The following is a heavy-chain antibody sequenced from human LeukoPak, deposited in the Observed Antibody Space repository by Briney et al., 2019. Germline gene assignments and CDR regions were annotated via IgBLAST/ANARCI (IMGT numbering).Heavy chain of an antibody. CDR2: INPNNGGT. Sequence: ASVKVSCKASGYAFTGYYLHWVRQAPGQGLEWVVWINPNNGGTNYAQTFQGRVTMTRDTSISTAYMELSRLRFDDTAVYYCARGGSRSSGAFDIWGQGTMVTVSS. D-gene: IGHD6-13*01. CDR1: GYAFTGYY. V-gene: IGHV1-2*02. J-gene: IGHJ3*02. CDR3: ARGGSRSSGAFDI.